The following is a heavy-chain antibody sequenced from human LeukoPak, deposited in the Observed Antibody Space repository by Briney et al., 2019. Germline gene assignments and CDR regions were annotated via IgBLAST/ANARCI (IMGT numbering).Heavy chain of an antibody. V-gene: IGHV3-30*04. CDR3: ARGSTTYAPSDY. Sequence: GGSLRLSCAASGFTFSTYAMNWVRQAPGKGLEWVAVISDDGRHNYYADSVKGRFTISRDNAKNTLYLQMNSLRAEDTAVYYCARGSTTYAPSDYWGQGTLVTVSS. D-gene: IGHD1-1*01. CDR2: ISDDGRHN. CDR1: GFTFSTYA. J-gene: IGHJ4*02.